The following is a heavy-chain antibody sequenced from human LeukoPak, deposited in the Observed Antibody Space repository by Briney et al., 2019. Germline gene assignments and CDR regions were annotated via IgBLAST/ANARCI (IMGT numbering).Heavy chain of an antibody. CDR1: GFTFSSYG. J-gene: IGHJ4*02. CDR2: IWYDGSNK. CDR3: ARAPRWYCSGGSCLDY. Sequence: GGSLRLSCAASGFTFSSYGMHWVRQAPGKGLEWVAVIWYDGSNKYYADSVMGRFTISRDNSKNTLYLQMNSLRAEDTAVYYCARAPRWYCSGGSCLDYWGQGTLVTVSS. V-gene: IGHV3-33*01. D-gene: IGHD2-15*01.